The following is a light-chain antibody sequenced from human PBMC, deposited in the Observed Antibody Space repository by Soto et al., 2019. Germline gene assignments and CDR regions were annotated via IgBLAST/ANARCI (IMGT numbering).Light chain of an antibody. Sequence: VLTQPPSVSGAPGQRVTISCTGSSSNIGAGYDVHWYQQLPGTAPKLLIYDNSDRPSGVPDRFSGSKSGTSASLAISGLQAEDEADYFCQSYDSSLSGYVFGTGTKVTVL. CDR3: QSYDSSLSGYV. V-gene: IGLV1-40*01. CDR1: SSNIGAGYD. J-gene: IGLJ1*01. CDR2: DNS.